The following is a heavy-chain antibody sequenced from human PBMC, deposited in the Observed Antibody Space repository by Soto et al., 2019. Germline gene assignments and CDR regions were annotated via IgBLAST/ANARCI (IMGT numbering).Heavy chain of an antibody. D-gene: IGHD6-13*01. CDR3: ARASIHGSSWYFWFDP. CDR2: IIPMFGTT. J-gene: IGHJ5*01. Sequence: QVQLVQSGAEVRKPGSSVKVSCKASGGTFSRYAINGVRQAPGRGREWMGGIIPMFGTTNYTQKFKRRVTITADESTSTVYMELNTLRSEDAAVYYCARASIHGSSWYFWFDPWGQGTLVTVSS. V-gene: IGHV1-69*01. CDR1: GGTFSRYA.